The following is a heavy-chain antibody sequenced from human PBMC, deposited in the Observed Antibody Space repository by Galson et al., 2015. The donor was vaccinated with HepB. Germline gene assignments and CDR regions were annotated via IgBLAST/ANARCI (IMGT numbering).Heavy chain of an antibody. V-gene: IGHV3-23*01. CDR3: AKGTTNIDY. J-gene: IGHJ4*02. D-gene: IGHD1-1*01. Sequence: SLRLSCAASVFTFSSLGMTWVRQAPGKGLECVSAIGVNAGSTDYADSVKGRFTISRDNSKNMLYLQMNNLRAEDTAVYYCAKGTTNIDYWGQGTLVTVSS. CDR1: VFTFSSLG. CDR2: IGVNAGST.